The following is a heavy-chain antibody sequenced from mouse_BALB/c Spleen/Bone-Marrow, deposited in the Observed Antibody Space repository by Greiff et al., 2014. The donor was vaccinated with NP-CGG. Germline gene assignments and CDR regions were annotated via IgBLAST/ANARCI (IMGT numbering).Heavy chain of an antibody. D-gene: IGHD2-14*01. V-gene: IGHV1-69*01. CDR3: ARSDYRYDPFAY. CDR2: IDTSDSYT. Sequence: QVQLQQSGAELVMPGASVKMSCKASGHTFTDYRMHWVKQRPGQGLEWIGAIDTSDSYTSYNQKFKGKATLTVDESSSTAYMQLSSLTSEDSAVYYGARSDYRYDPFAYWGQGTLVTVSA. CDR1: GHTFTDYR. J-gene: IGHJ3*01.